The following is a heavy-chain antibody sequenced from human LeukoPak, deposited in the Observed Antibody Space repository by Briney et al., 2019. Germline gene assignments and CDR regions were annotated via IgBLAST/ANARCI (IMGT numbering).Heavy chain of an antibody. CDR2: IYYSGST. D-gene: IGHD4-23*01. J-gene: IGHJ4*02. Sequence: SETLSLTCTVSGGFISSYYWSWIRQPPGKGLEWIGYIYYSGSTNYNPSLKSRVTISVDTSKNQFSLKLSSVTAADTAVYYCARHHDYGGYFDYWGQGTLVTVSS. V-gene: IGHV4-59*01. CDR3: ARHHDYGGYFDY. CDR1: GGFISSYY.